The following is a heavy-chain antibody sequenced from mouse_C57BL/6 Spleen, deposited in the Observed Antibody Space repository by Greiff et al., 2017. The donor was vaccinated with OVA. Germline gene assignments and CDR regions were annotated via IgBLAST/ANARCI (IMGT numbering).Heavy chain of an antibody. CDR1: GYTFTSYW. V-gene: IGHV1-52*01. J-gene: IGHJ4*01. Sequence: VQLQQPGAELVRPGSSVKLSCKASGYTFTSYWMHWVKQRPIQGLEWIGNIDPSDSETHYNQKFKDKATLTVDKSSSTAYMQLISLTSEDSAVYYCARYGYYDYYAMDYWGQGTSVTVSS. D-gene: IGHD2-3*01. CDR2: IDPSDSET. CDR3: ARYGYYDYYAMDY.